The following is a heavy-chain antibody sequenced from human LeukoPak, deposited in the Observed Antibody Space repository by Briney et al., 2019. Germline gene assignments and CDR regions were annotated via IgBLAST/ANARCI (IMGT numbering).Heavy chain of an antibody. CDR2: TSHSGST. CDR3: ARVERLGYEDY. Sequence: SETLSLTCAVYGGSSSGYYWSWIRQPPGKGLEWIGETSHSGSTNYNPSLESRVTISADTSKNQFSLKLTSVTAADTAVYYCARVERLGYEDYWGQGTLVTVSS. J-gene: IGHJ4*02. D-gene: IGHD2-15*01. V-gene: IGHV4-34*01. CDR1: GGSSSGYY.